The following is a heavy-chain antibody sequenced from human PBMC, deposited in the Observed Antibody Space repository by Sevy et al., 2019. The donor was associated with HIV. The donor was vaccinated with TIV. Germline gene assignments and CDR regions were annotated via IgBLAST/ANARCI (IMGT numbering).Heavy chain of an antibody. V-gene: IGHV4-61*02. J-gene: IGHJ4*01. CDR2: IYTSGST. CDR3: ARQYYDSRGYYSKFEY. Sequence: SETLSLTCTVSGGSISSHSYYWSWIRQPAGKGLEWIGRIYTSGSTNYNPSLKSRVTMSVDTSKNQSSLRLSSVTAADTAVYYCARQYYDSRGYYSKFEYWGQGTLVTVSS. CDR1: GGSISSHSYY. D-gene: IGHD3-22*01.